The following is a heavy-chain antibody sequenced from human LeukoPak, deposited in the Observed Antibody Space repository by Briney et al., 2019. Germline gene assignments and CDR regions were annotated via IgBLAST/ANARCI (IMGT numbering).Heavy chain of an antibody. Sequence: GRSLRLSCAASGFTFSSYAMHWVRQAPGKGLEWVAVISYDGSNKYYADSVKGRFTISRDNSKNTLCLQMNSLRAEDTAVYYCARDTPYQFERFFPCDSSGYYDYWGQGTLVTVSS. CDR3: ARDTPYQFERFFPCDSSGYYDY. V-gene: IGHV3-30-3*01. CDR2: ISYDGSNK. D-gene: IGHD3-22*01. CDR1: GFTFSSYA. J-gene: IGHJ4*02.